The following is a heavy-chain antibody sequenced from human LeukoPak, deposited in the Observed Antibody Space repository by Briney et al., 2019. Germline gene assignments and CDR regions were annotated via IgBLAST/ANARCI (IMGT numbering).Heavy chain of an antibody. D-gene: IGHD3-10*01. J-gene: IGHJ2*01. CDR3: ARLLTMVRSDWYFEL. V-gene: IGHV3-11*01. Sequence: GGSLRLSCAASGFTFRDYYMSWIRQAPGKGLEWVSYIRSSGRIVYYADSVKGRFTISRDNAKDSLFLQMNSLRAEDTAVYYCARLLTMVRSDWYFELWGRGTLVTVSS. CDR1: GFTFRDYY. CDR2: IRSSGRIV.